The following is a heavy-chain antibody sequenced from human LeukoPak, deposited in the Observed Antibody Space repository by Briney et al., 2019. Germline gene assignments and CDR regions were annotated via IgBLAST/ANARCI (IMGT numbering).Heavy chain of an antibody. CDR1: GASISTYF. Sequence: SETLSLTCTVSGASISTYFWTWIRQPAGKGLEWIGRIYPNGAINYNPSLKSRVTMSVDTSKNQFSLKLISVTAADTAVYYCATSEPYRFLEWLFHDYWGQGTLVTVSS. CDR3: ATSEPYRFLEWLFHDY. J-gene: IGHJ4*02. V-gene: IGHV4-4*07. D-gene: IGHD3-3*01. CDR2: IYPNGAI.